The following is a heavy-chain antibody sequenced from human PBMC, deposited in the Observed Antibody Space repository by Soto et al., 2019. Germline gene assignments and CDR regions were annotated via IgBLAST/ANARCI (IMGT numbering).Heavy chain of an antibody. CDR1: GGTFSSYT. V-gene: IGHV1-69*04. Sequence: ASVKVSCKASGGTFSSYTISWVRQAPGQGLEWMGRIIPILGIANYAQKFQGRVTITADKSTSTAYMELSSLRAEDTALYYCAKDLYLGDYGYYGMDVWGQGTTVTVSS. CDR3: AKDLYLGDYGYYGMDV. CDR2: IIPILGIA. J-gene: IGHJ6*02. D-gene: IGHD4-17*01.